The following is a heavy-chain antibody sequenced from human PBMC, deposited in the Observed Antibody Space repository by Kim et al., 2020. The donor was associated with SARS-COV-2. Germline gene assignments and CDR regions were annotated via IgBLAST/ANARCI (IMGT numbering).Heavy chain of an antibody. J-gene: IGHJ4*02. CDR1: GGTFSSYA. D-gene: IGHD6-13*01. V-gene: IGHV1-69*13. CDR3: ARVGPSAAHFDY. Sequence: SVKVSCKASGGTFSSYAISWVRQAPGQGLEWMGGIIPIFGTANYAQKFQGRVTITADESTSTAYMELSSLRSEDTAVYYCARVGPSAAHFDYWGQGTLVTVSS. CDR2: IIPIFGTA.